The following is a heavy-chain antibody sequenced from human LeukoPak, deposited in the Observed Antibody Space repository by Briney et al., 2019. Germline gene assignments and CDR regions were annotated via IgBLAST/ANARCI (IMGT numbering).Heavy chain of an antibody. D-gene: IGHD3-22*01. J-gene: IGHJ4*02. CDR2: IIPIFGTA. Sequence: ASVKVSCKASGGTFSNYAISWVRQAPGQGLEWMGGIIPIFGTANYAQKFQGRVTITADESTSTAYMELSSLRSEDTAVYYCASSGWLLHRSYDYWGQGTLVTVSS. CDR3: ASSGWLLHRSYDY. CDR1: GGTFSNYA. V-gene: IGHV1-69*13.